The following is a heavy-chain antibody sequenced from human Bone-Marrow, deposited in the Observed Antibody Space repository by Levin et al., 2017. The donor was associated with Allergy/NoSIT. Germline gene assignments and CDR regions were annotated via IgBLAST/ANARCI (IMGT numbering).Heavy chain of an antibody. CDR2: IKSKANGETT. Sequence: ETLSLTCAASAFTFSGAWLSWFRQAPGKGLEWVAHIKSKANGETTDYAAPVKGRFTISRDDSKNMLFLQMNSLKTEDTAVYYCAIDLIGGSYPIDYWGQGTLVTVSS. D-gene: IGHD1-26*01. V-gene: IGHV3-15*01. CDR3: AIDLIGGSYPIDY. J-gene: IGHJ4*02. CDR1: AFTFSGAW.